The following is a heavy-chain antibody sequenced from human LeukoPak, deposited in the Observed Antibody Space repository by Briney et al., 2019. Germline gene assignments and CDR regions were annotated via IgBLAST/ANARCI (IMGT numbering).Heavy chain of an antibody. CDR1: GGSFSGYY. CDR2: INHSGST. D-gene: IGHD2-2*01. CDR3: ARHPRRKYQLLGSAFDI. Sequence: SETLSLTCAVYGGSFSGYYWSWIRQPPGKGLEWIGEINHSGSTNYNPSLKSRVTISVDTSKNQFSLKLSSVTAADTAVYYCARHPRRKYQLLGSAFDIWGQGTMVTVSS. J-gene: IGHJ3*02. V-gene: IGHV4-34*01.